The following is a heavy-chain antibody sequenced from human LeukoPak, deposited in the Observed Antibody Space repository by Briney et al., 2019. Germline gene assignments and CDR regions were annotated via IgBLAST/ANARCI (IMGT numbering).Heavy chain of an antibody. D-gene: IGHD3-22*01. CDR3: AREDYYDSSGFYIPKFDY. V-gene: IGHV1-18*01. J-gene: IGHJ4*02. CDR2: ISGYNGNT. Sequence: GASVKVSCKASGYILSNYGISWVRQAPGQGLEWVGWISGYNGNTKYAENLQDRVIMTTDTSTSTVFMELRSLRSDDTAVYYCAREDYYDSSGFYIPKFDYWGQGTLVTVSS. CDR1: GYILSNYG.